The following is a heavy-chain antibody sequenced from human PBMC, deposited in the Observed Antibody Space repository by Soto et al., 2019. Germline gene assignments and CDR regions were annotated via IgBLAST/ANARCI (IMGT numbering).Heavy chain of an antibody. CDR1: GFSLSTSGVG. V-gene: IGHV2-5*02. D-gene: IGHD3-9*01. CDR2: IYWDDSK. CDR3: AHKGPEDWPLDY. J-gene: IGHJ4*01. Sequence: QITLKESGPTLVRPTQTLTLTCAFSGFSLSTSGVGVGWIRQPPGKALEWLAVIYWDDSKHYSPSLRSRLTITNDPSKTQVVLTMPNMDPLATGTYYCAHKGPEDWPLDYWGHGTLVTVSS.